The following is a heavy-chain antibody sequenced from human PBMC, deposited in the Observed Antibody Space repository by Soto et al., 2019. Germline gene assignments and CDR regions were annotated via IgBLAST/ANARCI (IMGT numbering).Heavy chain of an antibody. J-gene: IGHJ4*02. D-gene: IGHD6-13*01. CDR3: ASISSSSDY. CDR1: GFTFSSYS. CDR2: ISSSSSYI. Sequence: PLWSLRLSCAASGFTFSSYSMNWVRQAPGKWLEWVSSISSSSSYIYSADTVKGPFTIPRDNAKNSLYLQMNSVRAEDTDVYYCASISSSSDYWGQGTLVTVSS. V-gene: IGHV3-21*01.